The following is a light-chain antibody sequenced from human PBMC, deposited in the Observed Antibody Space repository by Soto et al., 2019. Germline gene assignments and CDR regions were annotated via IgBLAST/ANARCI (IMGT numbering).Light chain of an antibody. CDR2: DAS. CDR3: QQRSNWPGT. CDR1: QSLNIY. J-gene: IGKJ3*01. Sequence: EIVLTQSPATLSLSPGERATLSCRASQSLNIYLAWYQQKPGQAPRLLIYDASNRATGIPARFSGSGSGTDFTLTISSLEPEDFAVYYCQQRSNWPGTFGPGTKVDIK. V-gene: IGKV3-11*01.